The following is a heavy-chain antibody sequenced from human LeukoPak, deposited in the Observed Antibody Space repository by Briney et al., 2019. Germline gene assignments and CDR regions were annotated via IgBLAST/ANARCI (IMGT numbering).Heavy chain of an antibody. D-gene: IGHD3-22*01. CDR1: GASISSGGYS. J-gene: IGHJ4*02. Sequence: PSQTLSLTCAVSGASISSGGYSWSWIRQPPGKGLEWIGYIYHSGNTYYNPSLKSRVTMSVDRSRNQFSLQLSSLTAADTAVYYCARNYYDSSDYPQYYFDYWGQGTLVTVSS. CDR2: IYHSGNT. V-gene: IGHV4-30-2*01. CDR3: ARNYYDSSDYPQYYFDY.